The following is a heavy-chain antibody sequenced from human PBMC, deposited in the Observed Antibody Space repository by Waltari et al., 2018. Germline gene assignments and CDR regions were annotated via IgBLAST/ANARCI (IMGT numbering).Heavy chain of an antibody. CDR1: GFAFCNYA. J-gene: IGHJ4*02. CDR3: AKDETGLLFLVFDS. D-gene: IGHD1-26*01. Sequence: EVQLMESGGGLVQPGGSLRRSCAASGFAFCNYARRWVRQAPGKGLEWVSALSDSGKHTYYADSVKGRFTISRDNSKNTLYLQMNSLTVEDTAVYYCAKDETGLLFLVFDSWGPGTLVTVSS. CDR2: LSDSGKHT. V-gene: IGHV3-23*01.